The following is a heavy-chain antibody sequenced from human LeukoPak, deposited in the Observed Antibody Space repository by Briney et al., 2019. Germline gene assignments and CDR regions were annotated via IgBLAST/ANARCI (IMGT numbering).Heavy chain of an antibody. CDR1: GFTFSSYG. D-gene: IGHD5-18*01. CDR3: ASTSNSALGLPYFDH. Sequence: GGSLRLSCAASGFTFSSYGMHWVRQAPGKGLEWVAVISYDGSTKYYADSVKGRFTISRDNSKNTLYLQMNSLRAEDTAVYYCASTSNSALGLPYFDHWGQGSLVTVSS. J-gene: IGHJ4*02. CDR2: ISYDGSTK. V-gene: IGHV3-30*03.